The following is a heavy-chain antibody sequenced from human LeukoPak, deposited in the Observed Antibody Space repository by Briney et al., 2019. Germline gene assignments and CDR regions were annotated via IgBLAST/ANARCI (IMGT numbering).Heavy chain of an antibody. D-gene: IGHD3-16*01. CDR2: ISSSSSYI. V-gene: IGHV3-21*01. J-gene: IGHJ4*02. CDR3: ARQLGIRYYFDY. Sequence: GGSLRLSCAASGFAFSMYHMNWVRQAPGEGLEWVSSISSSSSYIYYADSVKGRFTISRDNAKSSLYLQMNSLRAEDTAVYYCARQLGIRYYFDYWGQGTLVTVSS. CDR1: GFAFSMYH.